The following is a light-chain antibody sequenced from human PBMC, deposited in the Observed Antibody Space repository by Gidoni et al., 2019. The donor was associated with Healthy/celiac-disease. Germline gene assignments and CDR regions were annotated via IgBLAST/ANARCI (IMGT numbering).Light chain of an antibody. J-gene: IGKJ3*01. V-gene: IGKV4-1*01. CDR2: WAS. CDR1: QSVLYSSNNKNY. CDR3: QQYYSTPLT. Sequence: DIVMTQSPDSLAVYLGERAHINCKSSQSVLYSSNNKNYLAGYQQKPGQPPKLLIYWASTRESGVPDRFSGSGSGTDFTLTISSLQAEDVAVYYCQQYYSTPLTFGPGTKVDIK.